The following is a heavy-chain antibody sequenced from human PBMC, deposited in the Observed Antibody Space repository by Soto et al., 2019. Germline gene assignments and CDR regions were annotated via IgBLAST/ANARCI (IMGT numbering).Heavy chain of an antibody. CDR3: ARGGGYNTAFDY. CDR1: GGSLSSGAYY. J-gene: IGHJ4*02. CDR2: IYYSGST. D-gene: IGHD5-12*01. V-gene: IGHV4-31*03. Sequence: QVQLQESGPGLVKPSQTLSLTCTVSGGSLSSGAYYWSWIRQHPGKGVEWIGYIYYSGSTYYNPSLKSRVTISVDTSKNQISLNLNSVTAADTTVYYCARGGGYNTAFDYWGQGTLVTVSS.